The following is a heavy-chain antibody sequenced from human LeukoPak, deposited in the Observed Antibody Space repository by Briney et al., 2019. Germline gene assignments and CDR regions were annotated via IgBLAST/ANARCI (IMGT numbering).Heavy chain of an antibody. CDR1: GDSVSSNSAT. D-gene: IGHD1-26*01. CDR2: TYYKSKWYN. CDR3: ARVSSPWSPRDTFDI. J-gene: IGHJ3*02. Sequence: SQTLSLTCAISGDSVSSNSATWNWIRQSPSRGLEWLGRTYYKSKWYNDYAVSVKSRITINSDTSKNQFSLQLNSVTPEDTAVYYCARVSSPWSPRDTFDIWGQGTMVTVSS. V-gene: IGHV6-1*01.